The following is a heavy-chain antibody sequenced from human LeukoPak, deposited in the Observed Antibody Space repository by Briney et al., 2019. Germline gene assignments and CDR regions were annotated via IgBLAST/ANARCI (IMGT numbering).Heavy chain of an antibody. CDR2: IHISGST. CDR1: GGSINKDY. D-gene: IGHD5-18*01. V-gene: IGHV4-4*07. Sequence: SETLSLTCTVSGGSINKDYWSWIRQPAGKGLEWIGRIHISGSTHHNPSLKSRVTMSIDASKNQFSLKLSSVTAADTAVYYCARDDVDTPTFDYWGQGTLVTVSS. CDR3: ARDDVDTPTFDY. J-gene: IGHJ4*02.